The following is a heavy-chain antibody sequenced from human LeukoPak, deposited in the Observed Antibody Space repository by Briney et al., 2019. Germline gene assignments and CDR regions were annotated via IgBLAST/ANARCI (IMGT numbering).Heavy chain of an antibody. V-gene: IGHV3-48*01. Sequence: PGGSLRLSCAASGFTFSSYSMNWVRQAAGKGLEWISYLSSTSSTIYYADSVKGRFTVSRDNAKNSLYLQMNSLRAEDTAVYYCARDTLWFGEFDYWSQGTLVTVSS. CDR1: GFTFSSYS. J-gene: IGHJ4*02. CDR2: LSSTSSTI. D-gene: IGHD3-10*01. CDR3: ARDTLWFGEFDY.